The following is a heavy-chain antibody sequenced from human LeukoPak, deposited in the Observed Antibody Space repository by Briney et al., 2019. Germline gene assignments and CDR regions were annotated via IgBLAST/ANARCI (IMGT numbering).Heavy chain of an antibody. CDR1: GGSFSGYY. D-gene: IGHD2-2*01. V-gene: IGHV4-34*01. J-gene: IGHJ6*03. Sequence: TSETLSLTCAVYGGSFSGYYWSWIRQPPGKGLEWIGEINHSGSTNYNPSLQSRVTISVDTSKNQFSLKLSSVTAVDTAVYYCARVVPAATYYYYYYMDVWGKGTTVTVSS. CDR3: ARVVPAATYYYYYYMDV. CDR2: INHSGST.